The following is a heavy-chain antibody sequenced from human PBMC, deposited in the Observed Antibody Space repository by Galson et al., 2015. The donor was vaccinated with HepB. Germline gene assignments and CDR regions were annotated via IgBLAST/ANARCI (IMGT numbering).Heavy chain of an antibody. CDR3: ARVADVDYGDHSHFDY. V-gene: IGHV3-11*06. J-gene: IGHJ4*02. D-gene: IGHD4-17*01. CDR1: GFTFSDYY. CDR2: ISSSTTYT. Sequence: SLRLSCAASGFTFSDYYMSWIRQAPGKGLEWISYISSSTTYTNYADSVKGRFTISRDNAKDSLYLQMNSLRAEDAAVYYCARVADVDYGDHSHFDYWGRGTLVTVSS.